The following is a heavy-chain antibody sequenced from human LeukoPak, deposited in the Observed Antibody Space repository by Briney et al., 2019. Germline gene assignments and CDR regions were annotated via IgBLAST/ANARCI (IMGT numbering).Heavy chain of an antibody. D-gene: IGHD6-19*01. CDR2: INHSGST. V-gene: IGHV4-34*01. CDR1: GGSFSGYY. Sequence: SETLSLTCAVYGGSFSGYYWSWIRQPPGKGLEWIGEINHSGSTNYDPSLKSRVTISVDTSKNQFTLKLSSVTAADTAVYYCARSGDSSGWQTGHYFDYWGQGTLVTVSS. CDR3: ARSGDSSGWQTGHYFDY. J-gene: IGHJ4*02.